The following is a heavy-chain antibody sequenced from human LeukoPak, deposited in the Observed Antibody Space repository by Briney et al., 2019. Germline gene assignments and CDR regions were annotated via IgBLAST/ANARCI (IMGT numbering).Heavy chain of an antibody. CDR1: GFTFNSYG. V-gene: IGHV3-23*01. Sequence: GGSLRLSCAASGFTFNSYGMNWVRQAPGKGLEWVSSISDTGKNTYYADPAKGRFTISRDNSKNTLYLQMNSLRADDTAVYYCAKRVPYSSSSVYFDFWGLGTLVTVSS. CDR2: ISDTGKNT. CDR3: AKRVPYSSSSVYFDF. D-gene: IGHD6-6*01. J-gene: IGHJ4*02.